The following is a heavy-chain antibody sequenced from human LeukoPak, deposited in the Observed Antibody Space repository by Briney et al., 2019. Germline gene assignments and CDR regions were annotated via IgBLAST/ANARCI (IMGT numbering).Heavy chain of an antibody. J-gene: IGHJ4*02. D-gene: IGHD3-22*01. CDR2: FDPEDGET. CDR1: GYTLTELS. CDR3: ATVYYDSSGYLPFDY. V-gene: IGHV1-24*01. Sequence: GASVKVSCKVSGYTLTELSMHWVRQAPGKGLEWMGGFDPEDGETIYAQKFQGRVTMTEDTSTDTAYMELSSLRSEDTAMYYCATVYYDSSGYLPFDYWGQGTLVTVSS.